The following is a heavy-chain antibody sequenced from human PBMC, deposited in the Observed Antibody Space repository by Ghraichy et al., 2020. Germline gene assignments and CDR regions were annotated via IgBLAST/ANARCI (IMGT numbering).Heavy chain of an antibody. J-gene: IGHJ4*02. D-gene: IGHD1-26*01. CDR3: ASEGTVGAYDY. Sequence: SETLSLTCTVSGGSISSYYWSWIRQPPGKGLEWIGYIYYSGSTNYNPSLKSRVTISVDTSKNQFSLKLSSVTAADTAVYYCASEGTVGAYDYWGQGTLVTVSS. CDR1: GGSISSYY. V-gene: IGHV4-59*01. CDR2: IYYSGST.